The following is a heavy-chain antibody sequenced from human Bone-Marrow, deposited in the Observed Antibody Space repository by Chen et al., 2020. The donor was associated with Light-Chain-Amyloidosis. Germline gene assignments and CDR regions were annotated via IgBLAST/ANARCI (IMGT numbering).Heavy chain of an antibody. CDR2: ITPMIATA. V-gene: IGHV1-69*01. J-gene: IGHJ4*02. CDR1: GGTFSTYA. Sequence: QVQLVQSGAEVKKPGSSVKVSCKASGGTFSTYAFSWVRQAPGQGLEWMGGITPMIATAHYTQNFQGRVTITADESTSTTYMELRSLRFEDTAIYYCAREGRSGNSNPFDYWGQGTLVTVSS. D-gene: IGHD3-3*01. CDR3: AREGRSGNSNPFDY.